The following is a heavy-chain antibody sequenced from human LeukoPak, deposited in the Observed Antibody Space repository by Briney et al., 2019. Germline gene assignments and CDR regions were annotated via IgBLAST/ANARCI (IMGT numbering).Heavy chain of an antibody. CDR1: GFTFSIYG. D-gene: IGHD5-24*01. V-gene: IGHV3-33*01. CDR3: ARDRMALFDC. J-gene: IGHJ4*02. Sequence: GGSLRLSCAASGFTFSIYGMHWVRQAPGKGLEWVAVIWYDGSNKYYTDSVKGRFTISRDNSKNTLDLQMNSLRAEDTAVYYCARDRMALFDCWGQGTLVTVSS. CDR2: IWYDGSNK.